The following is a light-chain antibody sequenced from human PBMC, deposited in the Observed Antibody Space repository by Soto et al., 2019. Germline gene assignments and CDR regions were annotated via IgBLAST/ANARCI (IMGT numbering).Light chain of an antibody. CDR2: GAS. J-gene: IGKJ1*01. CDR1: QSVSSSY. Sequence: TQGPGPLSRSLFQAVILSFRASQSVSSSYLAWYQQRPGQAPRLLIYGASTRATGIPARFSGSGSGTEFTLTISSLQSEDFAVYYCQQDNHWLLMFGQVTKVDI. CDR3: QQDNHWLLM. V-gene: IGKV3-15*01.